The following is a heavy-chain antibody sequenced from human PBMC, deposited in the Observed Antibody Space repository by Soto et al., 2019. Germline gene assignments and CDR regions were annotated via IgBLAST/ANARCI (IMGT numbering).Heavy chain of an antibody. V-gene: IGHV4-4*07. CDR1: GGSISSYY. CDR2: IYTSGST. J-gene: IGHJ5*02. Sequence: LSLTCTVSGGSISSYYWSWIRQPAGKGLEWIGRIYTSGSTNFNPSLKSRVTMSVDTSKNQFSLKLSSVTAADTAVYYCARDLWDIVVVPAAIRFDPWGQGTLVTVSS. D-gene: IGHD2-2*01. CDR3: ARDLWDIVVVPAAIRFDP.